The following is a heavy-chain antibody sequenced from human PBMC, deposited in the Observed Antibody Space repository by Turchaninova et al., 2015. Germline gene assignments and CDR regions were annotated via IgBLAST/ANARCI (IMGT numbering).Heavy chain of an antibody. CDR2: MYQSGST. CDR3: ARKTTDDDSFDI. V-gene: IGHV4-30-2*01. D-gene: IGHD4-17*01. J-gene: IGHJ3*02. CDR1: GSSISSGGYS. Sequence: QLQLQESGSGLVKPSQTLSLTCAVSGSSISSGGYSWSWIRQPPGKGLEWLGYMYQSGSTYYNPSLKSRVTISGDRSKNQFSLEVSSVTAADTAIYYCARKTTDDDSFDIWGQGTLVTVSS.